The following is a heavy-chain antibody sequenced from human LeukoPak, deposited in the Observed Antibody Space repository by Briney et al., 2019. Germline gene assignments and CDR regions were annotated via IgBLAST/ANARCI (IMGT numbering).Heavy chain of an antibody. J-gene: IGHJ4*02. CDR3: TTKVLRYFDWLPPDDY. V-gene: IGHV3-15*01. CDR2: IKSKTDGGTT. D-gene: IGHD3-9*01. Sequence: GGSLRLSCAAPGFTFSNAWMSWVRQAPGKGLEWVGRIKSKTDGGTTDYAAPVKGRFTISRDDSKNTLYLQMNSLKTEDTAEYYCTTKVLRYFDWLPPDDYWGQGTLVTVSS. CDR1: GFTFSNAW.